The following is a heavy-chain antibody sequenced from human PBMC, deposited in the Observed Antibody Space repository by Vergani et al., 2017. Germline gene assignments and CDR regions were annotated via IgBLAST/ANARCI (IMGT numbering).Heavy chain of an antibody. Sequence: ELQLVESGGGLVQPGGSLRLSCAASGSTVSGNYMTWVRQAPGKGLEWVSHIYSGDETYYADSVKGRVTISRDTSKNTLHLQINNLRVEDTAVYYCPRDGTDIFVSSSDYSHLLYYWGQGILVTVSS. D-gene: IGHD3-22*01. J-gene: IGHJ4*02. CDR2: IYSGDET. CDR1: GSTVSGNY. V-gene: IGHV3-66*02. CDR3: PRDGTDIFVSSSDYSHLLYY.